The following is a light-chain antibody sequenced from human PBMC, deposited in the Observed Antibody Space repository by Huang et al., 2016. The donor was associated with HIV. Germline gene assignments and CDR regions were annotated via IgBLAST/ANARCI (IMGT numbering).Light chain of an antibody. Sequence: IPMTQSPASLSASVGDRVTITCRASQAIRKDLGWYQQRLGKAPKLLVSAASHLQSGVPSRFSGSGSGTHFTLTISGLQSEDFATYYCLQTYTYPWTFGQGTKVEI. J-gene: IGKJ1*01. CDR3: LQTYTYPWT. CDR1: QAIRKD. CDR2: AAS. V-gene: IGKV1-6*01.